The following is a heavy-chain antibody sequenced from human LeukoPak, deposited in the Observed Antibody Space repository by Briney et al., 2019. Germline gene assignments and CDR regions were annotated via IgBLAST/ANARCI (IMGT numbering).Heavy chain of an antibody. D-gene: IGHD5-18*01. V-gene: IGHV4-38-2*02. CDR3: ARDTAMAHFDY. CDR1: GYSISSDYY. Sequence: PSETLSLTCSVSGYSISSDYYWGWIRQPPGKGLEWIGSIYHSGSTYYNPSLKSRVTISVDTSKNQFSLKLSSVTAADTAVYYCARDTAMAHFDYWGQGTLVTVSS. CDR2: IYHSGST. J-gene: IGHJ4*02.